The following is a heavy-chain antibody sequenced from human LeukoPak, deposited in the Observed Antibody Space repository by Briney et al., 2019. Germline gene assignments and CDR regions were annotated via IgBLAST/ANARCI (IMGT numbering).Heavy chain of an antibody. D-gene: IGHD2-2*03. V-gene: IGHV1-69*01. Sequence: SVKVSCKASGGTFSSYAISWVRQAPGQGLEWMGGIIPIFGTANYAQKFQGRVTITADESTSTAYMELSSLRSEDTAVYYCARGVDIVVVPPATNWFDPWGQGTLVTVSS. J-gene: IGHJ5*02. CDR2: IIPIFGTA. CDR1: GGTFSSYA. CDR3: ARGVDIVVVPPATNWFDP.